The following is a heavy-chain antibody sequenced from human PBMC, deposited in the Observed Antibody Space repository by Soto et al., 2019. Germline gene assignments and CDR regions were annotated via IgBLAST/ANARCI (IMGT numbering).Heavy chain of an antibody. V-gene: IGHV5-51*01. CDR1: GYTFTNYW. J-gene: IGHJ6*02. CDR3: AASICYYGMDV. Sequence: EVQLVQSGAEVKKPGESLKISCKGSGYTFTNYWIGWVRQMPGKGLEWMGIIYPGDSDTKYNPSFQGQVTISADKSITTTYLRWTSLKASDTAIYYCAASICYYGMDVRGQGTTVTVSS. CDR2: IYPGDSDT.